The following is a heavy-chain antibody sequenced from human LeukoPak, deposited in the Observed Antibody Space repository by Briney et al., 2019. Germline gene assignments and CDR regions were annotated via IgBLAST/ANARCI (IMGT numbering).Heavy chain of an antibody. J-gene: IGHJ4*02. CDR2: ISGSDGST. CDR1: GFTFSSYA. V-gene: IGHV3-23*01. CDR3: AKAGDSSGYLLLGDYFDY. D-gene: IGHD3-22*01. Sequence: GGSLRLSCVASGFTFSSYAMNWVRQAPGKGLEWVSTISGSDGSTYFADPVKGRFTISRDNSKNTLYLQMNSLRAEDTAVYYCAKAGDSSGYLLLGDYFDYWGQGTLVTVSS.